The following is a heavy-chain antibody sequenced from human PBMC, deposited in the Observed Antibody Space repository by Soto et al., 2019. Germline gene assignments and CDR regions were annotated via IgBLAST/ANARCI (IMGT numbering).Heavy chain of an antibody. CDR3: AHPRGYGVFDAVDI. CDR1: GFMFSTYA. Sequence: EVQLLQTGGGLVQPGGSLSLSCAASGFMFSTYAMNWVRQAPGKGLEWVSAISSSGDSAYYAESVRGRFTISRDHSINTLYLQMRSLRPEDTAVYYCAHPRGYGVFDAVDIWGQGTMVTVSS. D-gene: IGHD4-17*01. V-gene: IGHV3-23*01. J-gene: IGHJ3*02. CDR2: ISSSGDSA.